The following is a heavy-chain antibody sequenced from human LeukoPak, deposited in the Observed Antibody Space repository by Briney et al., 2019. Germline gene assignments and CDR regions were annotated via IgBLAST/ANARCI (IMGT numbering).Heavy chain of an antibody. Sequence: SETLSLTCTVSGGSISSYYWSWIRQPPGKGLEWIGYIYYSGSTNNNPSLKSRVTISVDTSKNQFSLKLSSVTAADTAVYYCARLMAGSYPDYWGQGTLVTVSS. CDR2: IYYSGST. J-gene: IGHJ4*02. D-gene: IGHD1-26*01. V-gene: IGHV4-59*08. CDR3: ARLMAGSYPDY. CDR1: GGSISSYY.